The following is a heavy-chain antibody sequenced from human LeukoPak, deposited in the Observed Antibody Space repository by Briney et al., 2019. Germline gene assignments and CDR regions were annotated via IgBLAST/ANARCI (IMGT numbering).Heavy chain of an antibody. J-gene: IGHJ4*02. V-gene: IGHV4-59*08. CDR3: ARHFAYSSLSYFDY. D-gene: IGHD6-6*01. CDR1: GGSVSNYY. Sequence: TSETLSLTCSVSGGSVSNYYWSWIRQPPGKGLEWIGYVYYTGSTNYNPSLKSRVTMFEDKSKNQFSLRLYSVTVADTAVYYCARHFAYSSLSYFDYWGQGSLVTVSS. CDR2: VYYTGST.